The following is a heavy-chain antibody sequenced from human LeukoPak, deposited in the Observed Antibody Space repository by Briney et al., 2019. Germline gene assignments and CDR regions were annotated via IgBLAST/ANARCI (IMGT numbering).Heavy chain of an antibody. CDR1: GASINDYY. V-gene: IGHV4-4*07. Sequence: SETLSLTCSVSGASINDYYWNWIRLSTGKGLEWIGRFYDTGSVIYNPSLKSRATLSVDTSNNHFSLKLTSVTAADTAVYYCATGDTATTSRYAFEFWGPGTKVTVS. CDR2: FYDTGSV. J-gene: IGHJ3*01. CDR3: ATGDTATTSRYAFEF. D-gene: IGHD1-1*01.